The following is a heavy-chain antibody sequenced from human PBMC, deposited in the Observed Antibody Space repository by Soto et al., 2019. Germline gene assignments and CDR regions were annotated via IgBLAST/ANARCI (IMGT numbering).Heavy chain of an antibody. CDR2: IYHSGST. Sequence: PSETLSLTCAVSGYSISSGYYWGWIRQPPGKGLEWIGGIYHSGSTYYNPSLKSRVTISVDTSKNQFSLKLSSVTAADTAVYYCAKGKNYYDSSGYSVWFDPWGQGTLVTVS. V-gene: IGHV4-38-2*01. D-gene: IGHD3-22*01. CDR1: GYSISSGYY. CDR3: AKGKNYYDSSGYSVWFDP. J-gene: IGHJ5*02.